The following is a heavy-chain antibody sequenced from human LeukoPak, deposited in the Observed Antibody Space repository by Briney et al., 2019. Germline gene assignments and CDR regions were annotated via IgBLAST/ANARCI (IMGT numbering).Heavy chain of an antibody. CDR1: GGSISSYY. D-gene: IGHD2-15*01. J-gene: IGHJ3*02. Sequence: PSETLSLTCTVSGGSISSYYWSWIRQPAGKGLEWIGRIYTSGSTNYNPSLKSRVTISVDTSKNQFSLKLSSVTAADTAVYYCARIRKFGVVVVAASAFDIWGQGTMVTVSS. CDR2: IYTSGST. V-gene: IGHV4-4*07. CDR3: ARIRKFGVVVVAASAFDI.